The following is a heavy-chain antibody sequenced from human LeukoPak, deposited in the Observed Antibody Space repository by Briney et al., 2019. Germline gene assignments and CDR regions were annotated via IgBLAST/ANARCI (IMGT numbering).Heavy chain of an antibody. V-gene: IGHV1-2*02. J-gene: IGHJ4*02. CDR3: ARGTQPLAAELDY. D-gene: IGHD6-13*01. Sequence: ASVRVSCKASGYTFTGYYMHWVRQAPGQGLEWMGWINPNSGGTNYAQKFQGRVTMTRDTSISTAYMELSRLRSDDTAVYYCARGTQPLAAELDYWGQGTLVTVSS. CDR1: GYTFTGYY. CDR2: INPNSGGT.